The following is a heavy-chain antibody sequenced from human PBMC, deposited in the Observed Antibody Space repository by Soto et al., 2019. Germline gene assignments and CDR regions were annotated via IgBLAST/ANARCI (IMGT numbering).Heavy chain of an antibody. Sequence: TSETLSLTCAVYGGSFSGYYWSWIRQPPGKGLEWIGEINHSGSTNYNPSLKSRVTISVDTSKNQFSLKLSSVTAADTAVYYCARRDYGEYDYWGQGTLVTVSS. CDR1: GGSFSGYY. CDR2: INHSGST. D-gene: IGHD4-17*01. V-gene: IGHV4-34*01. J-gene: IGHJ4*02. CDR3: ARRDYGEYDY.